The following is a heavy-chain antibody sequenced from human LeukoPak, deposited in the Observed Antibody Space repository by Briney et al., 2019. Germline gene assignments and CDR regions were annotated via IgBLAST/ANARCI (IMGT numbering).Heavy chain of an antibody. Sequence: GRSLRLSCAASGFTFTNAGIHWVRLAAGKGLEWVSFISHDGTNKYYSDSVDGRFTVSRLNSQNTVHLQMTDLRPDDTATYYCASEDVDTGDFWGQGTLVTVSS. J-gene: IGHJ4*02. CDR3: ASEDVDTGDF. D-gene: IGHD5-18*01. CDR1: GFTFTNAG. V-gene: IGHV3-30*01. CDR2: ISHDGTNK.